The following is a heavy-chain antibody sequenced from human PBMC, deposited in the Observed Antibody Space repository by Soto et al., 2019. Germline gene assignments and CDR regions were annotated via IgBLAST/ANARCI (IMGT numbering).Heavy chain of an antibody. CDR2: ISSRSDI. D-gene: IGHD2-2*02. Sequence: GGSLRLSCVVSGFTFSTYSINWVRQAPGKGLEWVSSISSRSDIYYADSVKGQFTISRDNAKNSVSLQMNSLRAEDTAVYYCAREYTAWPLAYGLDVWGQGTTVTVSS. CDR1: GFTFSTYS. CDR3: AREYTAWPLAYGLDV. V-gene: IGHV3-21*01. J-gene: IGHJ6*02.